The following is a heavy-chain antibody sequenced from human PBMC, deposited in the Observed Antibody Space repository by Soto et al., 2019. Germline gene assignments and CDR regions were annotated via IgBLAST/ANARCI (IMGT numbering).Heavy chain of an antibody. Sequence: EAQLVESGGGLVQPGGSLRLSCAASGYTFSRYGMNWVRQAPGKGLEWVSYISSSSTTIYYADSVKGRFTIFRDNAKNSLYLQFNSLRDEDTAVYYCARSPYYYDSSNYYGYWGQGTLVTVSS. CDR2: ISSSSTTI. J-gene: IGHJ4*02. CDR1: GYTFSRYG. V-gene: IGHV3-48*02. D-gene: IGHD3-22*01. CDR3: ARSPYYYDSSNYYGY.